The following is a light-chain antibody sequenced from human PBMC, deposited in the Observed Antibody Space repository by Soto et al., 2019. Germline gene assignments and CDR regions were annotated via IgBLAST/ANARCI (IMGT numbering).Light chain of an antibody. J-gene: IGLJ2*01. CDR2: DVS. CDR3: NSYTSSSTLL. CDR1: SSDVGGYNY. V-gene: IGLV2-14*01. Sequence: QSALTQPASVSGSPGQSITISCTGTSSDVGGYNYVSWYQQHPGKAPKLMIYDVSNRPSGVSNRFSGSKSGNTASLTISGLQAEDEADYYCNSYTSSSTLLFDGGTQLTVL.